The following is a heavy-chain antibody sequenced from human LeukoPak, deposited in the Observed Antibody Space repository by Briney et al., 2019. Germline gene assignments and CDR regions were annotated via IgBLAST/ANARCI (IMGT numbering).Heavy chain of an antibody. V-gene: IGHV5-51*01. Sequence: GGSLKISCQGSGYSFTSYWIGWVRQMPGKGLEWMGIIYPGDSDTRYSPSFQGQVTISADKSISTAYLQWSSLKASDTAMYYCARSGGYYGSGSSPFDYWGQGTLVTVSS. J-gene: IGHJ4*02. D-gene: IGHD3-10*01. CDR1: GYSFTSYW. CDR3: ARSGGYYGSGSSPFDY. CDR2: IYPGDSDT.